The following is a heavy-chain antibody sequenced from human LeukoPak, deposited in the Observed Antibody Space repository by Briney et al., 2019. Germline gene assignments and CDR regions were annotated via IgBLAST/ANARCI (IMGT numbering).Heavy chain of an antibody. V-gene: IGHV4-30-4*01. D-gene: IGHD3-9*01. CDR1: GGSISSGDYY. CDR2: IYSSGST. J-gene: IGHJ4*02. Sequence: SETLSLTCTVSGGSISSGDYYWSWIRQPPGKGLEWIGYIYSSGSTYYNPSLKSRVTISVDTSKNQFSLKLSSVTAADTAVYYCARVRLTGSYHFDYWGQGTLVTVSS. CDR3: ARVRLTGSYHFDY.